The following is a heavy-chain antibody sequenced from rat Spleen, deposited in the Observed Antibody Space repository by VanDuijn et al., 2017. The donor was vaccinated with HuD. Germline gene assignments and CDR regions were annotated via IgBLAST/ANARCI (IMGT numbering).Heavy chain of an antibody. V-gene: IGHV2S12*01. CDR1: GFSLTSNG. J-gene: IGHJ2*01. D-gene: IGHD1-4*01. Sequence: QVQLKESGPGLVQPSQTLSLTCTVSGFSLTSNGVSWVRQPPGKGLEWIAAISSGGSTYYNSALKSRLSISRDTSKSQVFLKINSLQPEYTATYYCARDPGSSGWGQGVMVTVSS. CDR3: ARDPGSSG. CDR2: ISSGGST.